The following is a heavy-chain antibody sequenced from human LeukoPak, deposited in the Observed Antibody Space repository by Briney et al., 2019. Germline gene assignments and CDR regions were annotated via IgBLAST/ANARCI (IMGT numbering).Heavy chain of an antibody. CDR2: ISSSSSYI. D-gene: IGHD1-26*01. CDR3: ARDLGVGAVDY. Sequence: GGSLRLSCAASGFTFSSYSMNWVRQAPGKVLEWVSSISSSSSYIYYADSVKGRFTISRDNAKNSLYLQMNSLRAEDTAVYYCARDLGVGAVDYWGQGTLVTVSS. CDR1: GFTFSSYS. J-gene: IGHJ4*02. V-gene: IGHV3-21*01.